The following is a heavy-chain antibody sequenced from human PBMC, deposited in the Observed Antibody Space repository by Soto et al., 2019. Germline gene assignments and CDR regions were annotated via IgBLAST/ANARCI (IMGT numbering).Heavy chain of an antibody. CDR3: ARGLGYCSGGSCYIFDY. CDR2: MNPNSGNT. Sequence: QVQLVQSGAEVKKPGASVKVSCKASGYTFTSYDINCVRQATGQGLEWMGWMNPNSGNTVYAPKFQGRVTMTRNTSISTAYMELRSLRSEDTAVYYCARGLGYCSGGSCYIFDYWGQGTLVTVSS. D-gene: IGHD2-15*01. V-gene: IGHV1-8*01. J-gene: IGHJ4*02. CDR1: GYTFTSYD.